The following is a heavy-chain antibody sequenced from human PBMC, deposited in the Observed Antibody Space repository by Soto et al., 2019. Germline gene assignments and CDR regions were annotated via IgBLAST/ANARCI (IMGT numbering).Heavy chain of an antibody. V-gene: IGHV4-4*02. J-gene: IGHJ3*02. D-gene: IGHD2-21*02. CDR3: ARVPGVVVSADDAFDI. CDR2: SYHSGSA. Sequence: QVQLQESGPGLVKPSGTLSLTCAVSGGSVSSNNWWSWVRQSPGKGLEWMGESYHSGSAHYNPSLKSRATISLDKSKNLFSLRLTSVTAADTAVYYCARVPGVVVSADDAFDIWGPGTRVIVSS. CDR1: GGSVSSNNW.